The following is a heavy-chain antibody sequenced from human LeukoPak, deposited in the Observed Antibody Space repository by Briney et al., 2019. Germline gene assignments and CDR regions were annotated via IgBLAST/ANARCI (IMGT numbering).Heavy chain of an antibody. CDR2: IRTYNGNT. J-gene: IGHJ4*02. CDR3: AGVLCYDFWSAYYFDY. D-gene: IGHD3-3*01. CDR1: GYTFTIYD. Sequence: ASVKVSFTASGYTFTIYDISWGRDAPGQGHEWMAWIRTYNGNTNCGLKVQGRATMTTDTTTRTAYMKLRCLRSDGTAVYDCAGVLCYDFWSAYYFDYWGQGTLVTVSS. V-gene: IGHV1-18*01.